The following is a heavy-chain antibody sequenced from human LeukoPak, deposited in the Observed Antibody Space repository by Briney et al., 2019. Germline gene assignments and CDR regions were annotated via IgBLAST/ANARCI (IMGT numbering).Heavy chain of an antibody. D-gene: IGHD3-22*01. CDR2: IKSKTDGGTT. V-gene: IGHV3-15*01. CDR3: TTDWTRITMIVAVFDY. J-gene: IGHJ4*02. CDR1: GFIFRNAW. Sequence: GGSLRLSCAASGFIFRNAWMSWVRQAPGKGLEWVGRIKSKTDGGTTDYAAPVKGRFTISRDDSKNTLYLQMNSLKTEDTAVYYCTTDWTRITMIVAVFDYWGQGTLVTVSS.